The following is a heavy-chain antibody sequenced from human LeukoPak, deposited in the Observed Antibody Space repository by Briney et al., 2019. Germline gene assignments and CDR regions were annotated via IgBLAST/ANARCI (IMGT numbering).Heavy chain of an antibody. V-gene: IGHV3-30*02. J-gene: IGHJ4*02. CDR1: GFTFSSYG. D-gene: IGHD3-16*01. CDR3: LLGNFDY. Sequence: PGGSLRLSCAASGFTFSSYGMHWVRQAPGKGLEWVAFIRYDGSNKYYADSVKGRFTISRDNSKNALYLQMNSLRAEDTAVYYCLLGNFDYWGQGTLVTVSS. CDR2: IRYDGSNK.